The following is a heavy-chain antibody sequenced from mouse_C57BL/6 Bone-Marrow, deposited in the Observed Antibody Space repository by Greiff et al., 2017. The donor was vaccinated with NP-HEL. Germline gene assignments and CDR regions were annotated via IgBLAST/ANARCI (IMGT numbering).Heavy chain of an antibody. CDR3: ARAIYYGNYAGFAY. J-gene: IGHJ3*01. CDR1: GYTFTSYW. D-gene: IGHD2-1*01. V-gene: IGHV1-61*01. CDR2: IYPSDSET. Sequence: QVQLQQSGAELVRPGSSVKLSCKASGYTFTSYWMDWVKQRPGQGLEWIGNIYPSDSETHYNQKFKDKATLTVDKSSSTAYMQLSSLTSEDSAVYYCARAIYYGNYAGFAYWGQGTLVTVSA.